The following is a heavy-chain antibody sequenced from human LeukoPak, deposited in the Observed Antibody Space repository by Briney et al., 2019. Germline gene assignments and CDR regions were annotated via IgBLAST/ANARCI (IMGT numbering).Heavy chain of an antibody. CDR3: ARGPPDCSSTSCYAFDAFDI. CDR1: GGSFSGYY. D-gene: IGHD2-2*01. CDR2: INHSGST. V-gene: IGHV4-34*01. J-gene: IGHJ3*02. Sequence: SETLSLTCAVYGGSFSGYYWSWIRQPPGKGLEWIGEINHSGSTNYNPSLKSRVTISVDTTKNQFSLKLSSVTAADTAVYYCARGPPDCSSTSCYAFDAFDIWGQGTMVTVSS.